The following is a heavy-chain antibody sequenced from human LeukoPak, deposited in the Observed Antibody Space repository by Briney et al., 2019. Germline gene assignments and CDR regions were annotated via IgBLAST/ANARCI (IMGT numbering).Heavy chain of an antibody. CDR2: INSDGSST. Sequence: GGSLRLSCAASGFTFSSYWMHWVRQAPGKGLVWVSRINSDGSSTSYADSVKGRFTISRDNSKNTLYLQMNSLRAEDTAVYYCAKGSVRGWYEGTNWFDPWGQGTLVTVSS. V-gene: IGHV3-74*01. CDR1: GFTFSSYW. CDR3: AKGSVRGWYEGTNWFDP. J-gene: IGHJ5*02. D-gene: IGHD6-19*01.